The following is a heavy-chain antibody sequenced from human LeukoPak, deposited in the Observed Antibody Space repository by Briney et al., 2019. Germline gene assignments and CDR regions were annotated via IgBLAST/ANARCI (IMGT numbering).Heavy chain of an antibody. CDR2: IKQDGTEK. J-gene: IGHJ4*02. CDR3: AKLAKYFYGSETYYFFEH. Sequence: GGSLRLSCVASGFSFTTYWMGWVRQAPGKGLEWVANIKQDGTEKYYVDSVKGRFTISRDNAKNSLYLQMNSLRVEDTAVYYCAKLAKYFYGSETYYFFEHWGQGTPVTASS. CDR1: GFSFTTYW. D-gene: IGHD3-10*01. V-gene: IGHV3-7*01.